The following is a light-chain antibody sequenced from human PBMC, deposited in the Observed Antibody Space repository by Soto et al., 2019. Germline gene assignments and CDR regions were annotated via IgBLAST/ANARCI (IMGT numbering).Light chain of an antibody. V-gene: IGLV2-14*03. CDR1: SSDVGGYNY. CDR3: SSYTASSTYV. CDR2: DVS. Sequence: SVLTQPASVSGSPGQSNTISCTGTSSDVGGYNYVSWYQHHPGKAPKLMIFDVSNRPSGVSNRFSGSKSGNTASLTISDLRAEDEADYYCSSYTASSTYVFGTGTKVTVL. J-gene: IGLJ1*01.